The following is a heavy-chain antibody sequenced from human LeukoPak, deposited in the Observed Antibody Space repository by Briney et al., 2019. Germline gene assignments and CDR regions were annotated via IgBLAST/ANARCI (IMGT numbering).Heavy chain of an antibody. CDR2: ISTSGNTI. CDR1: GFTFIGYE. V-gene: IGHV3-48*03. J-gene: IGHJ4*02. D-gene: IGHD5-18*01. Sequence: GGSLRLSCAASGFTFIGYEMNWVRQAPGKGLEWLSCISTSGNTIYYAGSVKGRFTISRDNARNSLYVQMNSLRAEDTAVYYCARDGPGYSFDYWGQGTLVTVSS. CDR3: ARDGPGYSFDY.